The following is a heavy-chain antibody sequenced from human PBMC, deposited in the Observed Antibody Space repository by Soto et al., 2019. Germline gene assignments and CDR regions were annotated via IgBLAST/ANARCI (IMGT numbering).Heavy chain of an antibody. CDR1: GFTFSSYA. J-gene: IGHJ5*02. Sequence: GGSLRLSCAASGFTFSSYAMSWVRQAPGKGLEWVSAISGSGGSTYYADSVKGRFTISRDNSKNTLYLQMNSLRAEDTAVYYCAKAGYDYGDYVETFDPWGQGTLVTVSS. V-gene: IGHV3-23*01. CDR3: AKAGYDYGDYVETFDP. D-gene: IGHD4-17*01. CDR2: ISGSGGST.